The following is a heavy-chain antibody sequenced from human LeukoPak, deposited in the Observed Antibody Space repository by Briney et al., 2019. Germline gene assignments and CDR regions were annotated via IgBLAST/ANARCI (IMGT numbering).Heavy chain of an antibody. CDR1: GFSFTAYW. Sequence: PGGSLRLSCEAYGFSFTAYWMTWVRQAPGTGLEWVGNINAAGSETYYVDPVKGRFSISRDNAKNLGYLQMNSLRAEDTAVYHCARFGYVAAVDVWGQGTPVTVSS. D-gene: IGHD2-15*01. CDR2: INAAGSET. J-gene: IGHJ4*02. CDR3: ARFGYVAAVDV. V-gene: IGHV3-7*01.